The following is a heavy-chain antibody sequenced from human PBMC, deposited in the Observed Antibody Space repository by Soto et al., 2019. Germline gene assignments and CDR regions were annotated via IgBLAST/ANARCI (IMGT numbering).Heavy chain of an antibody. J-gene: IGHJ4*02. CDR1: GGSISSNY. D-gene: IGHD6-13*01. CDR2: VYNSGST. Sequence: SLTCTVSGGSISSNYWTWIRQPPGEGLEWIGYVYNSGSTNYNPSLKSRVTISEDTSKSQFSLKVNSMTAADTAVYYCARYRREAVAGYTLDNWGQGILVTV. V-gene: IGHV4-59*01. CDR3: ARYRREAVAGYTLDN.